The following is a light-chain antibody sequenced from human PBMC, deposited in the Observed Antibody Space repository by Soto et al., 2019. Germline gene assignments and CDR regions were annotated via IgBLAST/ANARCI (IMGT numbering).Light chain of an antibody. V-gene: IGKV3D-20*02. CDR2: GAS. CDR1: HSVSSSY. CDR3: QQRSDSTPT. J-gene: IGKJ5*01. Sequence: VMTKSEGTLVWSAGGTASLSCRVSHSVSSSYLAWYQQKTGQAPRLLIYGASSRATGIPARLRGSGSGTDSTLTISRLAPEDCAVYYGQQRSDSTPTFGQGTRLEIK.